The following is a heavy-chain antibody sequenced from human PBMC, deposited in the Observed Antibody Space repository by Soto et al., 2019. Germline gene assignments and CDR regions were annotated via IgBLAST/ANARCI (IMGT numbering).Heavy chain of an antibody. CDR2: INHSGST. D-gene: IGHD5-12*01. CDR1: GGSFSGYY. CDR3: ARGRTVATFYYYYGMDV. Sequence: SETLSLTCAVYGGSFSGYYWSWIRQPPGKGLEWIGEINHSGSTNYNPSLKSRVTISVDTSKNQFSLKLSSVTAADTAVYYCARGRTVATFYYYYGMDVWGQGTTVTVSS. V-gene: IGHV4-34*01. J-gene: IGHJ6*02.